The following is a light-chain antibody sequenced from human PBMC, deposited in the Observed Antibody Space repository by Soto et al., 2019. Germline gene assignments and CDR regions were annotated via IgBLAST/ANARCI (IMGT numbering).Light chain of an antibody. CDR3: HQSYRNPQT. CDR1: QTIGNY. V-gene: IGKV1-39*01. CDR2: AAS. J-gene: IGKJ2*01. Sequence: DIQLTQSPSSLSASVGDRVTITCRASQTIGNYLNWYQQKPGKAPKLLIYAASSLQSGVPSRFSGSGSGTDFTLTISSLQPEDFATYSCHQSYRNPQTFGQGTKLEI.